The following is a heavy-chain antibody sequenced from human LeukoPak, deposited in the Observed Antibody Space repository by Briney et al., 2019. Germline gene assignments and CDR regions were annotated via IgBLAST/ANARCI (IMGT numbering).Heavy chain of an antibody. CDR3: AKITGI. CDR1: GFTFSTYG. D-gene: IGHD2-15*01. V-gene: IGHV3-33*06. Sequence: GGSLRLSCAASGFTFSTYGMHWVRQAPGKGLEWVAVIWYDGSKRYYADFVKGRFTISRDNSNNTMYLEMNSLRDEDTAVYYCAKITGIWGQGTLVTVSS. CDR2: IWYDGSKR. J-gene: IGHJ4*02.